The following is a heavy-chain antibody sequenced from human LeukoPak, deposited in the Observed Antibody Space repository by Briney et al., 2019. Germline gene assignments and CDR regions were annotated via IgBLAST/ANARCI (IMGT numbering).Heavy chain of an antibody. V-gene: IGHV3-15*01. CDR1: GFTFSNAW. Sequence: GGSLRLSCAASGFTFSNAWMSWVRQAPGKGLEWVGRIKSKSNGGTTDYAAPVKGRFTISRDDSKNTLYLQMNSLKTEDTAVYYCTASRGSVNFLYWGQGTLVTVSS. CDR3: TASRGSVNFLY. D-gene: IGHD3-10*01. CDR2: IKSKSNGGTT. J-gene: IGHJ4*02.